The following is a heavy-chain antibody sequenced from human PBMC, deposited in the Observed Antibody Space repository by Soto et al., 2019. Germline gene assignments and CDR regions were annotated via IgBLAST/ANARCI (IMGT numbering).Heavy chain of an antibody. J-gene: IGHJ4*02. D-gene: IGHD2-21*02. CDR3: ARGGGIVVVTAPYDY. CDR2: INANSGNT. CDR1: GYTFTSYG. V-gene: IGHV1-18*01. Sequence: ASVKVSCKASGYTFTSYGISWVRQAPGQGLEWMGRINANSGNTKYAQKLLGRVTMTSDTSTSTVHMELGSLTSEDTAVYYCARGGGIVVVTAPYDYWGQGTLVTVSS.